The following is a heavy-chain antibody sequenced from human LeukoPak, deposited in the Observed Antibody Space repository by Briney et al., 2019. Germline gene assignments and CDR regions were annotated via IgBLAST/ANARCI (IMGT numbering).Heavy chain of an antibody. D-gene: IGHD5-12*01. CDR1: GFTFSTSA. Sequence: GGSLRLSCAASGFTFSTSAMNWVRQVPGKGLEWVSSINSVSSHIYYAASVRGRFTISRDNARNSVYLQMNSLRGEDTAVYYCARDPERWLRMEYFDYWGQGTLVTVSS. V-gene: IGHV3-21*01. CDR3: ARDPERWLRMEYFDY. CDR2: INSVSSHI. J-gene: IGHJ4*02.